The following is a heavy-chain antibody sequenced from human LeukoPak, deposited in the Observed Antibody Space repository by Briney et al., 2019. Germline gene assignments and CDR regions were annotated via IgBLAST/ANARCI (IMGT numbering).Heavy chain of an antibody. CDR2: VLRSGST. J-gene: IGHJ4*02. D-gene: IGHD3-22*01. CDR3: ATYYDTSGYRFDY. V-gene: IGHV4-4*02. Sequence: GSLRLSCATSGFTFSTYWMNWVRQPPGKGLEWIGEVLRSGSTNYNPSLKSRVTMSIDKSKNQFSLKVNSVTAADTAVYYCATYYDTSGYRFDYWGQGTLVTVSS. CDR1: GFTFSTYW.